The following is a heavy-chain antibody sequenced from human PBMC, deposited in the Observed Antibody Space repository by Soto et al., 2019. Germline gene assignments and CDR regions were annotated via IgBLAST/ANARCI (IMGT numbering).Heavy chain of an antibody. D-gene: IGHD3-9*01. J-gene: IGHJ4*02. V-gene: IGHV1-69*08. Sequence: QVQLVQSGAEVKKPGSSVKVSCKASGGTFSSYTICWVRQAPGQGLEWMGRIIPILGIANYAQKFQGRVTITADKSTSTAYMELSILRSEDTAVYYCATDDILTGPSLDYWGQGTLVTVSS. CDR3: ATDDILTGPSLDY. CDR2: IIPILGIA. CDR1: GGTFSSYT.